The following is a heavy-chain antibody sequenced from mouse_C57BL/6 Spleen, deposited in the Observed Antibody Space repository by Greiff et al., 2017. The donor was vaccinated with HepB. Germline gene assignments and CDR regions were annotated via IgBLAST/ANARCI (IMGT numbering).Heavy chain of an antibody. CDR2: IDPSDSYT. Sequence: QVQLQQPGAELVKPGASVKLSCKASGYTFTSYWMQWVKQRPGQGLEWIGEIDPSDSYTNYNQKFKGKATLTVDTSSSTAYMQLSSLTSEDSAVYYCARGGYYDYDERAMDYWGQGTSVTVSS. J-gene: IGHJ4*01. CDR3: ARGGYYDYDERAMDY. V-gene: IGHV1-50*01. CDR1: GYTFTSYW. D-gene: IGHD2-4*01.